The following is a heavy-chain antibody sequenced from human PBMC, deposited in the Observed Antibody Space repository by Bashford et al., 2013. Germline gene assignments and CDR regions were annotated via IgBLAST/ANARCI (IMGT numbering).Heavy chain of an antibody. Sequence: VASVKVSCKASGGTFSNDAINWVRQAPGQGLEWMGGIIPRVDMTNYAQKFQGRVTMTADKSTTTAYMELRSLRSDDTAVYYCISGVADDAFDIWGQGTMVTVSS. CDR1: GGTFSNDA. V-gene: IGHV1-69*10. D-gene: IGHD2-8*01. J-gene: IGHJ3*02. CDR3: ISGVADDAFDI. CDR2: IIPRVDMT.